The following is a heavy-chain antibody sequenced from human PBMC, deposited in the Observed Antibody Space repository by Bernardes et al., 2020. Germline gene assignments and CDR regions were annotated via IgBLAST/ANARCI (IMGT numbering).Heavy chain of an antibody. CDR3: ARSWSGYPAPYYYYYGMDV. Sequence: GGSLRLSCAASGFTFSSYGMHWVRQAPGKGLEWVAVIWYDGSNKYYADSVKGRFTISRDNSKNTLYLQMNSLRAEDTAVYYCARSWSGYPAPYYYYYGMDVWGQGTTVTVSS. V-gene: IGHV3-33*01. CDR1: GFTFSSYG. CDR2: IWYDGSNK. J-gene: IGHJ6*02. D-gene: IGHD3-3*01.